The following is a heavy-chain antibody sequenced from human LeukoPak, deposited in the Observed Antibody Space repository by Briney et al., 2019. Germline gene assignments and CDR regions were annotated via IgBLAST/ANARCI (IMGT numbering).Heavy chain of an antibody. CDR3: ARDAYYDFWMGFDP. J-gene: IGHJ5*02. D-gene: IGHD3-3*01. V-gene: IGHV1-2*02. CDR1: GYTFTGYY. CDR2: INPNSGGT. Sequence: ASVKVSCKASGYTFTGYYMHWVRQAPGQGLEWMGWINPNSGGTNYAQKFQGRVTMTRDTSNSTAYMELSRLRSDDTAVYYCARDAYYDFWMGFDPWGQGTLVTVSS.